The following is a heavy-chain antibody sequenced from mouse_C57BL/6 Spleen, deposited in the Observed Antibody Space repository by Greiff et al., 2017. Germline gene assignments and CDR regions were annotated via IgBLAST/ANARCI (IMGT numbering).Heavy chain of an antibody. CDR3: ARGGDYGSSSHFAY. J-gene: IGHJ3*01. CDR2: IDPSDSET. V-gene: IGHV1-52*01. CDR1: GYTFTSYW. D-gene: IGHD1-1*01. Sequence: VQLQQPGAELVRPGSSVKLSCKASGYTFTSYWMHWVKQRPIQGLEWIGNIDPSDSETHYNQKFKDKATLTVDKSSSTAYMQLSSLTSEDSAGYYGARGGDYGSSSHFAYWGQGTLVTVSA.